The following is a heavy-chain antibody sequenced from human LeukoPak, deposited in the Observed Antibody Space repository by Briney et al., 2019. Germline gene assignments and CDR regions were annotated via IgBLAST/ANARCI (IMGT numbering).Heavy chain of an antibody. D-gene: IGHD1-1*01. CDR3: ARDRTSYNWYFDL. CDR2: IIPIFGTA. V-gene: IGHV1-69*05. CDR1: GGTFSSYA. J-gene: IGHJ2*01. Sequence: ASVKVSCKASGGTFSSYAISWVRQAPGQGLEWMGGIIPIFGTANYAQKLQGRVTITTDESTSTAYMELSSLRSEDTAVYYCARDRTSYNWYFDLWGRGTLVTVSS.